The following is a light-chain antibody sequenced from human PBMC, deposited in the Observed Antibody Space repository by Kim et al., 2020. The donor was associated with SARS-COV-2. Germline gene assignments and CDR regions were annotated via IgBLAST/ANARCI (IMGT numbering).Light chain of an antibody. CDR3: SSYTDSVM. CDR2: DVS. CDR1: TRDLLGAHY. Sequence: QSALTQPASVSGSPGQSITISCTATTRDLLGAHYVSWYQHGPGKAPKLMLYDVSVRPSGVSNRFSGSRSGNTASLTISGLQAEDEADYYCSSYTDSVMFGGGTQLTVL. V-gene: IGLV2-14*03. J-gene: IGLJ3*02.